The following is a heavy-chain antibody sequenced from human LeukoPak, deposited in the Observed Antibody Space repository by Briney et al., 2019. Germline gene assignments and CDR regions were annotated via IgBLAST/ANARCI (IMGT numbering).Heavy chain of an antibody. CDR2: ISYDGSNK. J-gene: IGHJ4*02. Sequence: GGSLRLSCAASGFTFSSYGMHWVRQAPGKGLEWVAVISYDGSNKYYPGSVKGRFTISRENAKNSLYLQMNSLRAGDTAVYYCARGDPESGGLDYWGQGTLVTVSS. V-gene: IGHV3-30*03. CDR1: GFTFSSYG. CDR3: ARGDPESGGLDY. D-gene: IGHD1-26*01.